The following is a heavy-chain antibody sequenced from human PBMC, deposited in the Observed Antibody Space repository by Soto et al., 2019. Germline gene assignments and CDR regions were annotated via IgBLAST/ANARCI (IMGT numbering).Heavy chain of an antibody. CDR1: GGSISSYY. J-gene: IGHJ5*02. CDR2: IYYSGST. V-gene: IGHV4-59*01. Sequence: PSETLSLTCTVSGGSISSYYWSWIRQPPGKGLEWIGYIYYSGSTNYNPSLKSRVTISVDTSKNQFSLKLSSVTAADTAVYYCAREEGITFGGVILDWFDPWGQGTLVTVSS. D-gene: IGHD3-16*02. CDR3: AREEGITFGGVILDWFDP.